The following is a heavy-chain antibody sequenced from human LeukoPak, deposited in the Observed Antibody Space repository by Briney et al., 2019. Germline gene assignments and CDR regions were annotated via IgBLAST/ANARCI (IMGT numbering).Heavy chain of an antibody. D-gene: IGHD5-12*01. J-gene: IGHJ4*02. V-gene: IGHV4-59*01. CDR1: GGSYSGYY. CDR3: ARARNSGYDQVDY. CDR2: IYYTGST. Sequence: SETLSLTCAVYGGSYSGYYWSWIRQPPGKGLEWIGYIYYTGSTNYNPSLKSRVSISVDTSKNQFSLKLSSVTAADTAVYYCARARNSGYDQVDYWGQGTLVTVSS.